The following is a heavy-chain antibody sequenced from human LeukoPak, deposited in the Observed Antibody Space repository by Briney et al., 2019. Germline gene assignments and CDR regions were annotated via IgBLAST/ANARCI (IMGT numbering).Heavy chain of an antibody. CDR2: IWYDGRNK. CDR1: GFAFSSYS. D-gene: IGHD3-3*01. Sequence: GGSLGLSCAASGFAFSSYSMTWVRQAPGKGLEWVAVIWYDGRNKYYGDSVKGRSTISRDNSKSTVYLQMDSLRAEDTAVYYCARDRGELRFFELAYLWGQGTLVSVSS. J-gene: IGHJ1*01. V-gene: IGHV3-33*08. CDR3: ARDRGELRFFELAYL.